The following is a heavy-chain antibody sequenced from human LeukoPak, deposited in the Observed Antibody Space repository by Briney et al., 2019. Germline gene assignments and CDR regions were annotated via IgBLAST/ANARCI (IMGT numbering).Heavy chain of an antibody. J-gene: IGHJ4*02. CDR3: AKEPSGWTSY. CDR1: GFTSIAYA. Sequence: PGGSLRLSCVGSGFTSIAYALTWFRQAPGKGLEWVSAISGSGGSTYYADSVKGRFTISRDNSKNTLYLQMNSLRAEDTAVYYCAKEPSGWTSYWGQGTLVTVSS. V-gene: IGHV3-23*01. CDR2: ISGSGGST. D-gene: IGHD6-19*01.